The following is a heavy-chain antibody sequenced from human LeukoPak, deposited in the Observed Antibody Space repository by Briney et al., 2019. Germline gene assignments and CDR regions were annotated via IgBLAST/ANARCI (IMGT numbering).Heavy chain of an antibody. V-gene: IGHV3-23*01. J-gene: IGHJ4*02. CDR3: AKDGGLWVSAHWGDS. CDR2: ITTSDGNT. D-gene: IGHD7-27*01. CDR1: GFTFSSYT. Sequence: GGSLRLSCAASGFTFSSYTMSWVRQAPGKGLEWVSTITTSDGNTNYADSVKGRFTVSRDNSKNTLFLQMNSLRAEDTAVYYCAKDGGLWVSAHWGDSWGRGTLVTVSS.